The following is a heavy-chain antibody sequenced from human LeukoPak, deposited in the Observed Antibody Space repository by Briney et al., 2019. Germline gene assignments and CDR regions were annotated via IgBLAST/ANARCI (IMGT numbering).Heavy chain of an antibody. D-gene: IGHD1-26*01. CDR1: GGSISSYY. CDR3: ARDRVLGATNAFDI. J-gene: IGHJ3*02. Sequence: SETLSLTCTVSGGSISSYYWSWIRQPPGEGLEWIGYIYYSGSTNYNPSLKSRVTISVDTSKNQFSLKLSSVTAADTAVYYCARDRVLGATNAFDIWGQGTMVTVSS. CDR2: IYYSGST. V-gene: IGHV4-59*01.